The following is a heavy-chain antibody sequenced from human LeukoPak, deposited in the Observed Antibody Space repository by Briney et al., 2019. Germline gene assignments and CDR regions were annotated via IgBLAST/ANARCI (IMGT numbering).Heavy chain of an antibody. Sequence: SETLSLTCAVYGGSFSGYYWSWIRQPPGKGLEWIGEINHSGSTNYNPSLKSRVNISVDTSKNQFSLKLSSVTAADTAVYYCARGSSWTYLYYYYGMDVWGQGTTVTVSS. D-gene: IGHD6-13*01. CDR2: INHSGST. J-gene: IGHJ6*02. V-gene: IGHV4-34*01. CDR3: ARGSSWTYLYYYYGMDV. CDR1: GGSFSGYY.